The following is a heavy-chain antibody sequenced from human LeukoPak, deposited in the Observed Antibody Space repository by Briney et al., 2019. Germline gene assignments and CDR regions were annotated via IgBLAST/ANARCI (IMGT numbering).Heavy chain of an antibody. V-gene: IGHV5-51*01. CDR2: IYPGDSDT. CDR1: GYSFTSYW. CDR3: ARHAGGYSYGYFPYYYGMDV. Sequence: GESLKISCKVSGYSFTSYWIGWVRQMPGKGLEWMGIIYPGDSDTRYSPSFQGQVTISAEKSISTAYLQWSSLKASDTAMYYCARHAGGYSYGYFPYYYGMDVWGQGTTVTVSS. J-gene: IGHJ6*02. D-gene: IGHD5-18*01.